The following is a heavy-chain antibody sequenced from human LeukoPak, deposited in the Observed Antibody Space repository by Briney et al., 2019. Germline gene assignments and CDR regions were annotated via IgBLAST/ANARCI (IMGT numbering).Heavy chain of an antibody. Sequence: GGSLRLSCAASGFTFSSYGMHWVRQAPGKGLEWVAVIWYDGSNKYYADSVKGRFNISRDNSKNTLYLQMNSLRAEDTAVYYCARDKASSSTSFDYWGQGTLVTVSS. D-gene: IGHD2-2*01. V-gene: IGHV3-33*01. CDR2: IWYDGSNK. J-gene: IGHJ4*02. CDR1: GFTFSSYG. CDR3: ARDKASSSTSFDY.